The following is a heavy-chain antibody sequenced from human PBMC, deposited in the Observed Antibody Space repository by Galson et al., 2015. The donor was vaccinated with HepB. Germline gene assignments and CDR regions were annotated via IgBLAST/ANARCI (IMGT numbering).Heavy chain of an antibody. Sequence: SLRLSCAASGFTFSSYSMNWVRQAPGKGLEWVSSISSSSSYIYYADSVKGRFTISRDNAKNSLYLQMNSLRAEDTAVYYCASQTGTTGTTATGDDYWGQGTLVTVSS. V-gene: IGHV3-21*01. CDR3: ASQTGTTGTTATGDDY. D-gene: IGHD1-1*01. CDR2: ISSSSSYI. CDR1: GFTFSSYS. J-gene: IGHJ4*02.